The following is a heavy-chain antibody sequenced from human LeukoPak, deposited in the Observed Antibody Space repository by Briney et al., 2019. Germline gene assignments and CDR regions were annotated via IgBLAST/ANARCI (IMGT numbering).Heavy chain of an antibody. CDR1: KFTLNTFC. J-gene: IGHJ4*02. V-gene: IGHV3-7*01. CDR3: ARNWNYGSYFFDY. CDR2: IKQDGSER. Sequence: GGSVRLSCAASKFTLNTFCVRWVPQATGKGREWVANIKQDGSERYYVDSVKGRFTISRDNVKNSLSLQMNSLRAEDTAVYYCARNWNYGSYFFDYWGQGTLVTVSS. D-gene: IGHD1-7*01.